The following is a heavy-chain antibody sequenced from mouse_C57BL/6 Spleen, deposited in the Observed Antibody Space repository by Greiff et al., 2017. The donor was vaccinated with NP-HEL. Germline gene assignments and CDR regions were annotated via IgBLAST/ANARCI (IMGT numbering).Heavy chain of an antibody. D-gene: IGHD2-4*01. Sequence: EVQVVESGGGLVKPGGSLKLSCAASGFTFSSYAMSWVRQTPEKRLEWVATISDGGSYTYYPDNVKGRFTISRDNAKNNLYLQMSHLKSEDTAMYYCARSLYDYVPYFDYWGQGTTLTVSS. CDR2: ISDGGSYT. V-gene: IGHV5-4*01. CDR3: ARSLYDYVPYFDY. CDR1: GFTFSSYA. J-gene: IGHJ2*01.